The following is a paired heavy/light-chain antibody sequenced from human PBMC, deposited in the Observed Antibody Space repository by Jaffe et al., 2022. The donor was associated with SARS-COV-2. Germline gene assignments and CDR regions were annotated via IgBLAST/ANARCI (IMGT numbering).Heavy chain of an antibody. V-gene: IGHV3-30-3*01. CDR3: ARDGGGYFDWLQYFNYFMDV. CDR2: ILYDGDNK. Sequence: QVQLVESGGGVVQPGGSLRLSCAASGFTFSGSAMHWVRQAPGKGLEWVAVILYDGDNKYYADSVKGRFSISRDNSRNTLYLQMNNLRAEDTAVYYCARDGGGYFDWLQYFNYFMDVWGKGTPVTVSS. D-gene: IGHD3-9*01. J-gene: IGHJ6*03. CDR1: GFTFSGSA.
Light chain of an antibody. V-gene: IGLV1-47*01. CDR2: RNN. CDR3: GAWDDRLSAWV. Sequence: QSVLTQPPSASGTPGQSVTISCSGNSSNIGSRYVYWYQQIPGTAPKLLIYRNNQRPSGVPDRFSGSKSGTSASLAISGLRSEDETDYYCGAWDDRLSAWVFGGGTKLTVV. CDR1: SSNIGSRY. J-gene: IGLJ3*02.